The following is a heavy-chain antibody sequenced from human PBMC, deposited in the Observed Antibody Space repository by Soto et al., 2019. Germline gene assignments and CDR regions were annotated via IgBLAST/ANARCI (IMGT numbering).Heavy chain of an antibody. Sequence: SETLSLTCTVSGGSISSYYWSWIRQPPGKGLEWIGYIYYSGSTNYNPSLKSRVTISVDTSKNQFSLKLSSVTAADTAVYYCARTGPIVVVPAAYFDYWGQGTLVTVSS. CDR3: ARTGPIVVVPAAYFDY. V-gene: IGHV4-59*01. J-gene: IGHJ4*02. CDR1: GGSISSYY. CDR2: IYYSGST. D-gene: IGHD2-2*01.